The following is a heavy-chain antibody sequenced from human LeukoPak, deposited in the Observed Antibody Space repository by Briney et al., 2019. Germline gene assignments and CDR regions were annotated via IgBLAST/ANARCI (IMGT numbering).Heavy chain of an antibody. Sequence: GGSLRLSCTVSGFTVSSNSMSWVRQAPGKGLEWVSFIYSDNTHYSDSVKGRFTISRDNSKNTLYLQMSSLRAEDTAVYYCARGGQLLPSHLAFDIWGQGTMVTVSS. CDR1: GFTVSSNS. D-gene: IGHD3-22*01. CDR3: ARGGQLLPSHLAFDI. CDR2: IYSDNT. J-gene: IGHJ3*02. V-gene: IGHV3-53*01.